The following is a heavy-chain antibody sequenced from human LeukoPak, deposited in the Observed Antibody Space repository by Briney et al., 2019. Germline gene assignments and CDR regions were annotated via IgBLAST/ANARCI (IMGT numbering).Heavy chain of an antibody. CDR1: GYTFTSYG. CDR3: ARDCSSTTCYRNGFDP. D-gene: IGHD2-2*02. Sequence: PQASVKVSCKASGYTFTSYGISWVRQAPGQGLEWMGWISAYNGNTNYAQKLQGRVTMTTDTSTSTAYMELRSLRSDDTAVYYCARDCSSTTCYRNGFDPWGQGTLVTVSS. V-gene: IGHV1-18*01. CDR2: ISAYNGNT. J-gene: IGHJ5*02.